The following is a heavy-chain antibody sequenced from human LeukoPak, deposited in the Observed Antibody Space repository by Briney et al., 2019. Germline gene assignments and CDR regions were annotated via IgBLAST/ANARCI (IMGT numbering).Heavy chain of an antibody. J-gene: IGHJ6*03. CDR2: INHSGST. V-gene: IGHV4-34*01. CDR3: ARVKSGVITFPYYHYMDV. CDR1: GGSFSGYY. Sequence: PSETLSLTCAVYGGSFSGYYWSWIRQPPGKGLEWIGEINHSGSTNYNPSLKSRVTISVDTSKNQFSLKLSSVTAADTAVYYCARVKSGVITFPYYHYMDVWGKGTTVTVSS. D-gene: IGHD3-3*01.